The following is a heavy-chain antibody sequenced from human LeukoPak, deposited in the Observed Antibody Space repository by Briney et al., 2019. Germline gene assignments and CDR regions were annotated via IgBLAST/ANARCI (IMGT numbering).Heavy chain of an antibody. CDR3: ANYQQRPPALNF. V-gene: IGHV3-23*01. D-gene: IGHD3-16*02. CDR2: IGTDGRNI. Sequence: PGGSLRLSCAASDFSFQSFPMIWVRQAPGKGLEWVSVIGTDGRNIHYADSVKGRFTISRDNSKKTLYLQMTSLRADDTALYFCANYQQRPPALNFWGQGTPVTVSS. CDR1: DFSFQSFP. J-gene: IGHJ4*03.